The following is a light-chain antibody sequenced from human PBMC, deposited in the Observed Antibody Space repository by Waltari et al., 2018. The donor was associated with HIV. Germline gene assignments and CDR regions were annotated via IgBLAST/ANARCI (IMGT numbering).Light chain of an antibody. V-gene: IGLV5-45*02. CDR3: MIWHSSFVV. CDR2: YKSDSDK. Sequence: QAVLTQPSSLSASPGASASLTCTLRSGINVGTYRIYWYQQKPGSPPQYLLSYKSDSDKQQGSGVPSRFSGSKDASANAGILLISGLQSEHEADYYCMIWHSSFVVFGGGTKLTVL. CDR1: SGINVGTYR. J-gene: IGLJ2*01.